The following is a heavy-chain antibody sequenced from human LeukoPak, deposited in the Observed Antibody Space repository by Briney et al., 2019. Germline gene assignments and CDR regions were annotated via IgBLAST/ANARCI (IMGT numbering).Heavy chain of an antibody. V-gene: IGHV4-39*01. D-gene: IGHD3-22*01. CDR2: IYYSGST. Sequence: SETLSLTCTVSGGSISSGSYYWSWIRQPPGKGLEWIGSIYYSGSTYYNPSLKSRVTISVDTSKNQFSLKLSSVTAADTAVYYCARQYYYDSGGVDPWGQGTLVTVSS. J-gene: IGHJ5*02. CDR1: GGSISSGSYY. CDR3: ARQYYYDSGGVDP.